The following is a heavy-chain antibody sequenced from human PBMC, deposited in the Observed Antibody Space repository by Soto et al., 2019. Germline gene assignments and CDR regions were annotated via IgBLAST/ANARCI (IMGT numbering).Heavy chain of an antibody. V-gene: IGHV1-3*01. CDR1: GYIFTRYA. D-gene: IGHD5-12*01. Sequence: ASVKVSCKASGYIFTRYAMHWVRQAPGQRLEWMGWINAGNGNTKYSQKFQDRVSFSRDTSASTAYMDLRSLRSEDTAVYYCARANVEVDTRPHYYSGMDVWGQGTTVTVSS. J-gene: IGHJ6*02. CDR3: ARANVEVDTRPHYYSGMDV. CDR2: INAGNGNT.